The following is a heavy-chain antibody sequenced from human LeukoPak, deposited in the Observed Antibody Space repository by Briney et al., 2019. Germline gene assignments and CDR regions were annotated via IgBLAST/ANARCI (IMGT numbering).Heavy chain of an antibody. CDR1: GYILTSYG. CDR3: ARADWIAAAGTLDY. CDR2: INTNTGNP. D-gene: IGHD6-13*01. V-gene: IGHV7-4-1*02. Sequence: ASVKVSCKASGYILTSYGMNWVRQAPGQGLEWMGWINTNTGNPTYAQGFTGRFVFSLDTSVSTAYLQISSLKAEDTAVYYCARADWIAAAGTLDYWGQGTLVTVSS. J-gene: IGHJ4*02.